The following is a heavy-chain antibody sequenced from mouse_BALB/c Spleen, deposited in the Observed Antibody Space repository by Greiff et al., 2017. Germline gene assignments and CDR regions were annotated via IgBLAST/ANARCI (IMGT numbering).Heavy chain of an antibody. CDR1: GYSITSGYY. V-gene: IGHV3-6*02. J-gene: IGHJ3*01. CDR2: ISYDGST. CDR3: ASNWAWFAY. Sequence: EVQLQESGPGLVKPSQSLSLTCSVTGYSITSGYYWNWIRQLPGNKLEWRGNISYDGSTNYNQSLKNQISITPDTSKNQFFLKLNAVTTEDTATYYCASNWAWFAYWGQGTLVTVSA. D-gene: IGHD4-1*02.